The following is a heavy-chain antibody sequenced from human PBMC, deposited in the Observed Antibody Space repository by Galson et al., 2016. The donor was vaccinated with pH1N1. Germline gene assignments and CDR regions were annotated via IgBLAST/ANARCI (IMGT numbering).Heavy chain of an antibody. J-gene: IGHJ6*03. Sequence: QSGAEVKKPGESLKISCKGSGYSFTSYWIAWVRQMPGKGLEWMGIIYPGDSDTRYSPSFQGQVTISADKSINTAYLQWSSLKASDTAMYYCARIGSDDPIYYYDMDGWGKGTTVTVSS. V-gene: IGHV5-51*01. CDR1: GYSFTSYW. D-gene: IGHD2-21*01. CDR2: IYPGDSDT. CDR3: ARIGSDDPIYYYDMDG.